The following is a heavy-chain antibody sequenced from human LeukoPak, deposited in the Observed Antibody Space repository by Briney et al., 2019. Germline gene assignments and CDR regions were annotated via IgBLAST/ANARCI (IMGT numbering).Heavy chain of an antibody. CDR1: GFTFSNSW. J-gene: IGHJ6*02. Sequence: GGSLRLSCAASGFTFSNSWMQWVRQVPGKGLVWVSRVNTDGTSTSYADSVRGRFIISRDNAKNTLYLQMNSLRAEDTAVYYCARPQQGGTTRSHGLDVWGQGTTVTVSS. CDR2: VNTDGTST. CDR3: ARPQQGGTTRSHGLDV. D-gene: IGHD2-2*01. V-gene: IGHV3-74*01.